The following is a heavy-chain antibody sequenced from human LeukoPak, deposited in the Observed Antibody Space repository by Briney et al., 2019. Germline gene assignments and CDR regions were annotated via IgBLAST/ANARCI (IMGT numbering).Heavy chain of an antibody. Sequence: GGSLRLSCAASGFTFSSYGMHWVRQAPGKGLEWVAVISYDGSNKYYADSVEGRFTISRDNSKNTLYLQMNSLRAEDTAVYYCAKEGYRYFGPAADSWGQGTLVTVSP. V-gene: IGHV3-30*18. CDR2: ISYDGSNK. CDR3: AKEGYRYFGPAADS. CDR1: GFTFSSYG. D-gene: IGHD3-9*01. J-gene: IGHJ5*02.